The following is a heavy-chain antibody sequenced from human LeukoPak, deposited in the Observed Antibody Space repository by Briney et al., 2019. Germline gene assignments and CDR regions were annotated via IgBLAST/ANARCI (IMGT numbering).Heavy chain of an antibody. CDR1: GDSMSSNYYY. CDR3: ARHLVVPATTYYYYYMDV. D-gene: IGHD2-2*01. Sequence: SETLSLTCTVSGDSMSSNYYYWGWIRQPPGKGLEWIGTVCFTGSPYYNPSLKSRVTISVDTSETQFSLTLSSVTAADTAVYFCARHLVVPATTYYYYYMDVWGKGTTVTVSS. CDR2: VCFTGSP. J-gene: IGHJ6*03. V-gene: IGHV4-39*01.